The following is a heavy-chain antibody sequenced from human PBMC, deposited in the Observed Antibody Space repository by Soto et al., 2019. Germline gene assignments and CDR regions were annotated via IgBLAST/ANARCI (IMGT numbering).Heavy chain of an antibody. V-gene: IGHV3-30*18. Sequence: ESGGGVVQPGRSLRLSCAASGFTFSSYGMHWVRQAPGKGLEWVAVISYDGSNKYYADSVKGRFTISRDNSKNTLYLQMNSLRAEDTAVYYCAKDRYYGSGSYGDYWGQGTLVTVSS. CDR3: AKDRYYGSGSYGDY. CDR2: ISYDGSNK. D-gene: IGHD3-10*01. J-gene: IGHJ4*02. CDR1: GFTFSSYG.